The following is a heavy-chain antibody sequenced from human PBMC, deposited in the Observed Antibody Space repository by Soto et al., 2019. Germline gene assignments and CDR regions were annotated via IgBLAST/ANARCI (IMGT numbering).Heavy chain of an antibody. CDR2: IRSKAYGGTT. CDR1: GFTFCDYA. V-gene: IGHV3-49*03. CDR3: TRDEAIWSGYYTMDV. D-gene: IGHD3-3*01. Sequence: GGSLRLSCTASGFTFCDYAMSWFRQAPGKGLEWVGFIRSKAYGGTTEYAASVKGRFTISRDDSKSIAYLQMNSLKTEDTAVYYCTRDEAIWSGYYTMDVWGKGTTVTDSS. J-gene: IGHJ6*03.